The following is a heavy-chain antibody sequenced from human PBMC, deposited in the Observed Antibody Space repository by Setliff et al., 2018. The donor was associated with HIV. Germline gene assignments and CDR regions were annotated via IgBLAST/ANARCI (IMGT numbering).Heavy chain of an antibody. J-gene: IGHJ6*03. CDR3: ARHSPVTTEDYMDV. CDR2: IYTSGST. Sequence: SETLSLTCTVSGGSISSGSYYWSWIRQPAGKGLEWIGHIYTSGSTNYNPSLKSRVTISVDTSKNQFSLQLTSVTAEDTALYYCARHSPVTTEDYMDVWGKGTTVTVSS. D-gene: IGHD4-17*01. CDR1: GGSISSGSYY. V-gene: IGHV4-61*09.